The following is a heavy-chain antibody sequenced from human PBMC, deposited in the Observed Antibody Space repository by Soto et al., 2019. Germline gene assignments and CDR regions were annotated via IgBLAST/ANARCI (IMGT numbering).Heavy chain of an antibody. CDR1: GGSISSSSYY. CDR2: IYYSGST. J-gene: IGHJ4*02. V-gene: IGHV4-39*01. D-gene: IGHD3-3*01. CDR3: ARHGFTIFGLIEIDY. Sequence: SETLSLTCTVSGGSISSSSYYWGWIRQPPGKGLEWIGSIYYSGSTYYNPSLKSRVTISVDTSKNQFSLKLSSVTAADTAVYYCARHGFTIFGLIEIDYWGQGTLVTVSS.